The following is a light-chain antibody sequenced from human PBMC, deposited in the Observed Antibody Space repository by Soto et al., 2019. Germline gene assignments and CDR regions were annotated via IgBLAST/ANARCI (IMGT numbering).Light chain of an antibody. CDR3: AAWDDSLSGLYV. CDR1: SSNIGSNS. CDR2: RNN. Sequence: QSVLTQPPSASATPGQRVTISCSGSSSNIGSNSVYWYQQFPGTAPNLLIYRNNQRPSGVPDRFSGSKSGTSASLAISGLRSEDEADYYCAAWDDSLSGLYVFGTGTKVTVL. V-gene: IGLV1-47*01. J-gene: IGLJ1*01.